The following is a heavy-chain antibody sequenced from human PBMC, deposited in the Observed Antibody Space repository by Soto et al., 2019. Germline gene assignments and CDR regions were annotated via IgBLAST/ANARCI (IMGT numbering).Heavy chain of an antibody. J-gene: IGHJ6*02. CDR2: IYYSGST. V-gene: IGHV4-61*01. CDR3: ARRLLWFGAKGGVDV. Sequence: PSETLSLTCTVSGGSVSSGSYYWSWIRQPPGKGLEWIGYIYYSGSTNYNPSLKSRVTISVDTSKNQFSLKLSSVTAADTAVYYCARRLLWFGAKGGVDVWGQGATVTVSS. D-gene: IGHD3-10*01. CDR1: GGSVSSGSYY.